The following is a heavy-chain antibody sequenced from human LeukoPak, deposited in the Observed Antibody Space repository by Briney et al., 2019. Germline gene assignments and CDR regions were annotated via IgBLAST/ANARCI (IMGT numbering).Heavy chain of an antibody. J-gene: IGHJ4*02. D-gene: IGHD3-3*01. CDR2: TNPNSGGT. CDR1: GYTFTGYC. V-gene: IGHV1-2*02. CDR3: ARTENYDFWSGYYSVFNY. Sequence: ASVKVFCKASGYTFTGYCMHWVRQAPGQGLEWMGWTNPNSGGTNYAQKFQGRVTMTRDTSVSTAYMELSRLRSDDTAVYYCARTENYDFWSGYYSVFNYWGQGTLVTVSS.